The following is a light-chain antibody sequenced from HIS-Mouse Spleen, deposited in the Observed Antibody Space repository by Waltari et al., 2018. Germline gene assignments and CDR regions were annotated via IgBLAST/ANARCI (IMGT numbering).Light chain of an antibody. V-gene: IGLV2-23*02. CDR3: CSYAGSSTWV. CDR1: SSDVGSYNL. CDR2: EVS. J-gene: IGLJ3*02. Sequence: SALTQPPSVSGSPGQSITISCTGTSSDVGSYNLVPWYQQHPGKAPKLMIYEVSKRPSGVANRFSGSKSGNTASLTISGLQAEDEADYYCCSYAGSSTWVFGGGTKLTVL.